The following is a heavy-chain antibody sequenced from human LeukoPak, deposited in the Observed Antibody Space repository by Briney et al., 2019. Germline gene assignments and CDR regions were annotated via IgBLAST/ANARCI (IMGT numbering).Heavy chain of an antibody. D-gene: IGHD5-18*01. V-gene: IGHV4-61*01. CDR3: ARGSRGYSYG. CDR1: GASVSSGSYY. J-gene: IGHJ4*02. CDR2: IYYSGST. Sequence: SETLSLTCTVSGASVSSGSYYWSWIRQPPGKGLEWIGYIYYSGSTNYNPSLKSRVTISVDTSKNQFSLKLSSVTTADTAVYYCARGSRGYSYGWGQGTLVTVSS.